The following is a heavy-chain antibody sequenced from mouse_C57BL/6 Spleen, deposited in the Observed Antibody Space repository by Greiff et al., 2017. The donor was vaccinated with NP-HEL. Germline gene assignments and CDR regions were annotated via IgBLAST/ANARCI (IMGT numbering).Heavy chain of an antibody. J-gene: IGHJ2*01. CDR2: IRSKSNNYAT. D-gene: IGHD1-1*01. CDR1: GFSFNTYA. CDR3: VRQGSSYLYFAY. Sequence: EVMLVESGGGLVQPKGSLKLSCAASGFSFNTYAMNWVRQAPGKGLEWVARIRSKSNNYATYYADSVKDRFTISRDDSESMLYLQMNNLKTEDTAMYYCVRQGSSYLYFAYWGQGTTLTVSS. V-gene: IGHV10-1*01.